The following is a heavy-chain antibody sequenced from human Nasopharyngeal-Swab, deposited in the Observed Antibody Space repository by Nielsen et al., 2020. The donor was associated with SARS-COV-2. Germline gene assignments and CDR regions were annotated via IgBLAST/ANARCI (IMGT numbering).Heavy chain of an antibody. CDR1: GFTLSNYW. V-gene: IGHV3-7*04. CDR3: ARAPDGGPCED. J-gene: IGHJ4*02. CDR2: IKHDGSQK. Sequence: GSLRLSCAASGFTLSNYWMTWVRQAPGKGLEWVANIKHDGSQKYYVDSVKGRFTVSRDNAKNSLYLQMNSLRAEDSAVYYCARAPDGGPCEDWGQGSLVTVSS. D-gene: IGHD2-8*02.